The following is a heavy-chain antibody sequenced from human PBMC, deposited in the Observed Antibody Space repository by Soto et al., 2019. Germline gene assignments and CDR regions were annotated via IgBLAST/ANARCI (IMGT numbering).Heavy chain of an antibody. Sequence: PGGSLRLSCEASGLMFNTYAMTWVRLAPGKGLEWVATITSTGGGTYYADSVKGRFTISRDNSNNRLYLQMYSLRAEDTAVYFCANRPRYYNMDVWGQGTTVTVSS. D-gene: IGHD6-6*01. CDR3: ANRPRYYNMDV. V-gene: IGHV3-23*01. J-gene: IGHJ6*02. CDR2: ITSTGGGT. CDR1: GLMFNTYA.